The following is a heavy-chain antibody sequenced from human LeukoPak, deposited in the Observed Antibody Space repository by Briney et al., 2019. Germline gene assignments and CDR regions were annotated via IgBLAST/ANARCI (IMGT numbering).Heavy chain of an antibody. V-gene: IGHV3-21*01. CDR3: ARSLLYYYDSSGHPKTYYFDY. J-gene: IGHJ4*02. CDR2: ISSSSSYI. D-gene: IGHD3-22*01. CDR1: GFTFSSYS. Sequence: GGSLRLSCAASGFTFSSYSMNWVRQAPGKGLEWVSYISSSSSYIYYADSVKGRFTISRDNAKNSLYLQMNSLRAEDTAVYYCARSLLYYYDSSGHPKTYYFDYWGQGTLVTVSS.